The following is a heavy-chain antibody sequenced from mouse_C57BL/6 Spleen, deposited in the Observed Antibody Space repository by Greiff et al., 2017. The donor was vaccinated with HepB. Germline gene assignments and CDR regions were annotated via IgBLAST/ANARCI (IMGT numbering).Heavy chain of an antibody. CDR2: IDPSDSDT. CDR1: GYTFTSYW. J-gene: IGHJ1*03. Sequence: QVQLQQPGAELVRPGSSVKLSCKASGYTFTSYWMHWVKQRPIQGLEWIGNIDPSDSDTHYNQKFKDKATLTVDKSSSTAYMQLSSLTSEDSAVYYCASYDYDEGYFDVWGTGTTVTVSS. D-gene: IGHD2-4*01. V-gene: IGHV1-52*01. CDR3: ASYDYDEGYFDV.